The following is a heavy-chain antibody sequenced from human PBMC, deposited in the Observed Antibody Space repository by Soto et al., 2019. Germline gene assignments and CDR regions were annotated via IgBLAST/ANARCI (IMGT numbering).Heavy chain of an antibody. CDR1: GYTLTELS. V-gene: IGHV1-24*01. D-gene: IGHD5-18*01. CDR3: ARSVDTAMVTVDY. Sequence: ASVKVSCKVSGYTLTELSMHLVRQAPGKGLEXMGXXDXXDXXXXXAXXXQGRVTMTEDTSTDTAYMELSSLRSEETAVYYCARSVDTAMVTVDYWGQGTRVTVSS. J-gene: IGHJ4*02. CDR2: XDXXDXXX.